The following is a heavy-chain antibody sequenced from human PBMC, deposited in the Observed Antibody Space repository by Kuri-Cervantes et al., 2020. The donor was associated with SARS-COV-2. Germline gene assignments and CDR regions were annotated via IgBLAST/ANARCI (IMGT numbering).Heavy chain of an antibody. J-gene: IGHJ4*02. CDR2: VNDSGST. V-gene: IGHV4-59*12. CDR3: ARGPPYGLDY. Sequence: ESLKISCTVSGGSISSYYWNWIRQPPGKGLEWLGFVNDSGSTNYNPSLKSRVTISVDTSKNQFSLKLSSVTAADTAVYYCARGPPYGLDYWGQGTLVTVSS. D-gene: IGHD4-17*01. CDR1: GGSISSYY.